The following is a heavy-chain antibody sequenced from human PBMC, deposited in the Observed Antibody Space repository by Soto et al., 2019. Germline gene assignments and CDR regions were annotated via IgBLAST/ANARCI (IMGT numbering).Heavy chain of an antibody. D-gene: IGHD2-15*01. J-gene: IGHJ6*02. CDR3: AGSRKGDCCCGMDV. V-gene: IGHV1-69*12. CDR1: GGTFSSYA. CDR2: IIPIFGTP. Sequence: QVQLVQSGAEVKKPGSSVKVSCKASGGTFSSYAISWVRQAPGQGLEWMGGIIPIFGTPNYAQKFQGRVTITADESTSTAYMELGSLSSEDTAVYYCAGSRKGDCCCGMDVWGQGTTVTVSS.